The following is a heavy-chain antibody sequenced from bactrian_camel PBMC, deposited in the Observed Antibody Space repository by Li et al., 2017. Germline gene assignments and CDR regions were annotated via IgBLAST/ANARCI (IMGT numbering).Heavy chain of an antibody. Sequence: HVQLVESGGGSVQVGGSLRLSCTAPGFTSDSCGAEWYRQATGKEREWVSSILSADDSTSYADSVKGRFTISQDNAKNTLYLQMNSLKPEDTAEYYCAVDSERLRFHPCLEEYNYWGQGTQVTVS. CDR3: AVDSERLRFHPCLEEYNY. V-gene: IGHV3S68*01. CDR1: GFTSDSCG. D-gene: IGHD4*01. J-gene: IGHJ4*01. CDR2: ILSADDST.